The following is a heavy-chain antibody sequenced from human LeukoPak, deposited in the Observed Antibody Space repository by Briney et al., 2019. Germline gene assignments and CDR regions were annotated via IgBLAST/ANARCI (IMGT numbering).Heavy chain of an antibody. CDR2: IKSKTDGGTT. CDR1: GFTFSSYA. Sequence: AGGSLRLSCAASGFTFSSYAMSWVRQAPGKGLEWVGHIKSKTDGGTTDYAAPVKGRFTISRDDSKNTLYLQMNSLKTEDTAVYYCTTRPWGFDYWGQGTLVTVSS. CDR3: TTRPWGFDY. V-gene: IGHV3-15*01. D-gene: IGHD3-16*01. J-gene: IGHJ4*02.